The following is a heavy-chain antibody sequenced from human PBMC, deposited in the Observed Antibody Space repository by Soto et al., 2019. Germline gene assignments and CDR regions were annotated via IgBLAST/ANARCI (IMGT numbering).Heavy chain of an antibody. V-gene: IGHV3-23*01. Sequence: PGGSLRLSCAASGLTFSSYAMWWVRQAPGKGLECVSAISGGGETTYYADSVKGRFTISRDNAKNTLYLQMNSLRAEDTVFYYCASPYDILTGYASWGQGTLVTVSS. CDR2: ISGGGETT. CDR1: GLTFSSYA. CDR3: ASPYDILTGYAS. J-gene: IGHJ4*02. D-gene: IGHD3-9*01.